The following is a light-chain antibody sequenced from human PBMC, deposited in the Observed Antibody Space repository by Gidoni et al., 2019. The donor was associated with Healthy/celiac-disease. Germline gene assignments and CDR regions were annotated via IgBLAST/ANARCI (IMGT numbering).Light chain of an antibody. CDR2: RDS. Sequence: SYELTQPLPVSVALGQTARITCGGNNIGSKNVHWYQQKPGQAPVLVIYRDSNRPSGIPERFSGSNSGNTATLTISRAQAGDEADYYCQVWDSSTQGVFGGGTKLTVL. CDR3: QVWDSSTQGV. J-gene: IGLJ2*01. V-gene: IGLV3-9*01. CDR1: NIGSKN.